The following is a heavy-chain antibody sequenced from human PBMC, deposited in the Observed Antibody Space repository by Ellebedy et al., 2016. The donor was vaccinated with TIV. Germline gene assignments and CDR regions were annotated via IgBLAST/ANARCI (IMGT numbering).Heavy chain of an antibody. Sequence: GESLKISXAASGFTFSSYGMHWVRQAPGKGMEWVAVIWYDGSHEYYADSVKGRFTISRDNAKNTMYLQMNSLRAEDTAVYYCARGTGSDQLRFGMDVWGQGTTVTVS. CDR2: IWYDGSHE. V-gene: IGHV3-33*01. CDR3: ARGTGSDQLRFGMDV. D-gene: IGHD3/OR15-3a*01. J-gene: IGHJ6*02. CDR1: GFTFSSYG.